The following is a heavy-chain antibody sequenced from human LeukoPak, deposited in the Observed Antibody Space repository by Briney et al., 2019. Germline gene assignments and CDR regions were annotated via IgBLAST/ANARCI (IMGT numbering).Heavy chain of an antibody. Sequence: GGSLRLSRAASGFTFSSYAMSWVRQAPGKGLEWVSAISGSGGSTYYADSVKGRFTISRDNSKNTLHLQMNSLRAEDTAVYYCAKDRPGLVIRYYFDYWGQGTLVTVSS. D-gene: IGHD3/OR15-3a*01. CDR3: AKDRPGLVIRYYFDY. CDR1: GFTFSSYA. V-gene: IGHV3-23*01. J-gene: IGHJ4*02. CDR2: ISGSGGST.